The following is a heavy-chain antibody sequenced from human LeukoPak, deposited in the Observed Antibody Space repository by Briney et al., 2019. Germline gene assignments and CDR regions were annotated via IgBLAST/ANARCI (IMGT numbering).Heavy chain of an antibody. J-gene: IGHJ3*02. CDR1: GGSISSGSYY. V-gene: IGHV4-61*02. CDR2: IYTSGST. CDR3: ARSAEEAFDI. Sequence: PSETLSLTCTVSGGSISSGSYYWSWIRQPAGKGLEWIGRIYTSGSTNYNPSLKSRVTISVDTSKNQFSLKLSSVTAADTAVYYCARSAEEAFDIWGQGTMVTVSS.